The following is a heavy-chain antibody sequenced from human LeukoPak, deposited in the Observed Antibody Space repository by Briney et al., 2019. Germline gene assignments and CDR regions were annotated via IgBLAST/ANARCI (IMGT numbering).Heavy chain of an antibody. V-gene: IGHV3-23*01. CDR1: GFTFRFYA. CDR3: AKAYSTSLYGDAFHI. D-gene: IGHD6-13*01. CDR2: ITGDASVT. Sequence: GGSLRLSCAGSGFTFRFYAMTWVRQAPGKGLEWVSGITGDASVTYDADSVKGRFNISRDNSKNTLYLQLNSLRVEDTAVYYYAKAYSTSLYGDAFHIWSQGTMVTVSP. J-gene: IGHJ3*02.